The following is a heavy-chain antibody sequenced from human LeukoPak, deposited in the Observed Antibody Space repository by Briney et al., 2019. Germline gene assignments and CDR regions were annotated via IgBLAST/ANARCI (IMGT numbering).Heavy chain of an antibody. V-gene: IGHV1-2*02. CDR2: INPNSGGA. D-gene: IGHD3-10*01. Sequence: ASVKVSCKASGYTFTAYYMHWVRQAPGQGLEWMGWINPNSGGANYAQKFQGRVTMTRDTSISTAYMELSRLRSDDTAVYYCARGVTMVRGVIITHTSYYMDVWGKGTTVTVSS. CDR3: ARGVTMVRGVIITHTSYYMDV. CDR1: GYTFTAYY. J-gene: IGHJ6*03.